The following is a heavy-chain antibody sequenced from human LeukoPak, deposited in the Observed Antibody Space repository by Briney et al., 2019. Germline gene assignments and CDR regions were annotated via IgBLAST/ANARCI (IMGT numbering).Heavy chain of an antibody. Sequence: SVKVSRKASGGTFSSYAISWVRQAPGQGLEWMGGIIPIFGTANYAQKFQGRVTITADESTSTAYMEPSSLRSEDTAVYYCAREYYYDSRGPFDYWGQGTLVTVSS. J-gene: IGHJ4*02. CDR3: AREYYYDSRGPFDY. V-gene: IGHV1-69*01. CDR2: IIPIFGTA. D-gene: IGHD3-22*01. CDR1: GGTFSSYA.